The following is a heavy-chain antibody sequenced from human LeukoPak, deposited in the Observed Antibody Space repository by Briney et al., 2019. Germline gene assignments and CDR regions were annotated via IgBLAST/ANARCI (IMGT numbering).Heavy chain of an antibody. CDR2: INPNSGGT. CDR3: ARLGVEDY. V-gene: IGHV1-2*02. J-gene: IGHJ4*02. CDR1: GYTFTGKY. Sequence: APVKVSCKASGYTFTGKYMYWVRQAPGQGLEWMGWINPNSGGTNYAQKFQGRVTMTRDTSISTAYMEVSRLRYDDTAVYYCARLGVEDYWGQGTLVTVSS. D-gene: IGHD2-8*01.